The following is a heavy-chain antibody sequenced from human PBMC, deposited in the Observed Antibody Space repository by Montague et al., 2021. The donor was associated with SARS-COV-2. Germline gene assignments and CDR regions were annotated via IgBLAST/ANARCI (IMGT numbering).Heavy chain of an antibody. CDR3: AHRIARHYDTSAYLWCPFDF. V-gene: IGHV2-5*01. CDR1: GFSLSTPNVG. CDR2: IYSNDEK. J-gene: IGHJ4*02. Sequence: PALVKPTQTLTLTCTFSGFSLSTPNVGVGWIRQPPGKALEWVAVIYSNDEKRYSPSLRNRLTITKDTAKNQVVLSLTYVDPVDTATYYCAHRIARHYDTSAYLWCPFDFWGQGTLVTVSS. D-gene: IGHD3-22*01.